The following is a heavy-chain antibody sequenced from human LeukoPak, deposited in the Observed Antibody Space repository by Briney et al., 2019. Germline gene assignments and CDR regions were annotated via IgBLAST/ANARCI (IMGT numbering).Heavy chain of an antibody. Sequence: ASVKVSCKASGYAFTNYGISWVRQAPGQGLEWMAWISTYDHDTNYAQKFRGRVTMTTDTSTSTAYMELRSLGSDDTAVYYCVRDYFCSGGTCDDCFDPWGQGTLVTVSS. CDR2: ISTYDHDT. CDR3: VRDYFCSGGTCDDCFDP. CDR1: GYAFTNYG. D-gene: IGHD2-15*01. J-gene: IGHJ5*02. V-gene: IGHV1-18*01.